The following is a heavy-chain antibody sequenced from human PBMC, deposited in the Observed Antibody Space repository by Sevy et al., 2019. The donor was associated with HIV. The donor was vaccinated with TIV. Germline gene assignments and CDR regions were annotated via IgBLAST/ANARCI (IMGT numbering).Heavy chain of an antibody. CDR1: GYTFTNYA. V-gene: IGHV1-18*01. J-gene: IGHJ4*02. Sequence: ASVKVSCKASGYTFTNYAFSWVRQAPGQGLEWMGWISGFNGDTKNAEKFQGRFTMTTDTSTKTAYMDLRSLRSDDTAVYYCVRGTTFYDFWTGGDYWGQGTLVTVSS. CDR3: VRGTTFYDFWTGGDY. D-gene: IGHD3-3*01. CDR2: ISGFNGDT.